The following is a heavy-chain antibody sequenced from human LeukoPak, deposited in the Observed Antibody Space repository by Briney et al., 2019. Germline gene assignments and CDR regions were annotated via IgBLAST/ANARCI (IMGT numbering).Heavy chain of an antibody. J-gene: IGHJ4*02. Sequence: GGSLRLSCAASGFTFSDYYMSWIRQAPGKGLEWVSFISSRDTTIYYADSVKGRFTISRDSAKNSLYLQMNSLRVDDTAVYYCARGERYFDFPWGYWGQGTLVTVSS. CDR2: ISSRDTTI. CDR1: GFTFSDYY. V-gene: IGHV3-11*01. CDR3: ARGERYFDFPWGY. D-gene: IGHD3-9*01.